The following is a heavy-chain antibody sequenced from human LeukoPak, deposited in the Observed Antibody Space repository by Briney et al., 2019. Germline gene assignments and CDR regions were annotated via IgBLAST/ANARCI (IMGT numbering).Heavy chain of an antibody. J-gene: IGHJ4*02. CDR3: ARLPKYYDFWSPGS. V-gene: IGHV4-34*01. CDR2: INHSGST. CDR1: GGSFSGYY. Sequence: SETLSLTCAVYGGSFSGYYWSWIRQPPGKGLEWIGEINHSGSTNYNPALTSRVTIPVNTSTNQFSLKLSSVTAADTAVYYCARLPKYYDFWSPGSWGQGTLVTVSS. D-gene: IGHD3-3*01.